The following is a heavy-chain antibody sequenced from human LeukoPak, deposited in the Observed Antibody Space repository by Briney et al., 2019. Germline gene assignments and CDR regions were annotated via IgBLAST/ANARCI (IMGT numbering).Heavy chain of an antibody. CDR1: GGSISSSSYY. V-gene: IGHV4-39*01. CDR3: ARHPQDFWSGRFPFDI. CDR2: IYYSGST. J-gene: IGHJ3*02. D-gene: IGHD3-3*01. Sequence: HSETLSLTCTVSGGSISSSSYYWGWIRQPPGKGLEWIGSIYYSGSTYYNPSLKSRVTISVDTSKNQFSLKLSSVTAADTAVYYCARHPQDFWSGRFPFDIWGQGTMVTVSS.